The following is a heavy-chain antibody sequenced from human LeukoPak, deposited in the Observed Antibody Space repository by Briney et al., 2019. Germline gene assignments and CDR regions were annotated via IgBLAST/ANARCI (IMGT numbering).Heavy chain of an antibody. V-gene: IGHV3-11*01. Sequence: GGSLRLSCAASGFTFSDYYMSWIRQAPGKGLEWVSYISSSGSTIYHADSVKGRFTISRDNSKNTLYLQMNSLRAEDTAVYYCAKVVRWYFDYWGQGTLVTVSS. CDR3: AKVVRWYFDY. J-gene: IGHJ4*02. D-gene: IGHD3-3*01. CDR2: ISSSGSTI. CDR1: GFTFSDYY.